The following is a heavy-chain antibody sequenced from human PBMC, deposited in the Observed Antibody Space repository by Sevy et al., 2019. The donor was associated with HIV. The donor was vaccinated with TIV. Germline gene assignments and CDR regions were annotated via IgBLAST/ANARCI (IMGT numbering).Heavy chain of an antibody. Sequence: ASVKVSCKASGYTFTDYYIHWVRQAPGQGLEWMGWINANGGGTHFAQKFQGRVTMTRDLSISTAYMGLRRLTSDDTAVYYCARKGEALSPSYGMDVWGLGTTVTVSS. V-gene: IGHV1-2*02. CDR1: GYTFTDYY. J-gene: IGHJ6*02. CDR2: INANGGGT. CDR3: ARKGEALSPSYGMDV. D-gene: IGHD3-16*01.